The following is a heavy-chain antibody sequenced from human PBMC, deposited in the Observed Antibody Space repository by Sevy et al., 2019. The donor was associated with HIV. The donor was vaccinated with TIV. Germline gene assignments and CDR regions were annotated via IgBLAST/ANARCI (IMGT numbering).Heavy chain of an antibody. CDR2: IYYSGST. Sequence: AESLSLTCTVSGGSISSYYWSWIRQPPGKGLEWIGYIYYSGSTNCNPSLKSRVTISVDTSKNQFSLKLSSVTAADTAVYYCARERQLVLDYWGQGTLVTVSS. CDR3: ARERQLVLDY. D-gene: IGHD6-13*01. J-gene: IGHJ4*02. CDR1: GGSISSYY. V-gene: IGHV4-59*01.